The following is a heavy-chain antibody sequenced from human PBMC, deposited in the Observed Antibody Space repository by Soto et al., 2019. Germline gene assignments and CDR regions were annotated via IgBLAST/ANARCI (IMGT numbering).Heavy chain of an antibody. J-gene: IGHJ4*02. CDR2: SDSGGST. V-gene: IGHV3-23*01. Sequence: PGGSLRLSCAASGFTFSSYAMSWVHQAPGKGLGWVSVSDSGGSTYYADPVKGRFTISRDNSKNTLYLQMNSLRAEDTAVYYCAKRRGGTYVVGHWGQGTLVTVSS. D-gene: IGHD1-26*01. CDR1: GFTFSSYA. CDR3: AKRRGGTYVVGH.